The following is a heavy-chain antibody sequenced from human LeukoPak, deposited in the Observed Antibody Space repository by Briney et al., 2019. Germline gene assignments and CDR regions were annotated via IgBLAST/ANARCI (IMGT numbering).Heavy chain of an antibody. CDR2: IYYSGST. V-gene: IGHV4-39*07. CDR3: ARGVRITMVRGVTENTKNWFDP. CDR1: GGSISSSSYY. Sequence: SETLSLTCTVSGGSISSSSYYWGWIRQPPGKGLEWIGGIYYSGSTYYNPSLKSRVTISVDTSKNQFSLKLSSVTAADTAVYYCARGVRITMVRGVTENTKNWFDPWGQGTLVTVSS. J-gene: IGHJ5*02. D-gene: IGHD3-10*01.